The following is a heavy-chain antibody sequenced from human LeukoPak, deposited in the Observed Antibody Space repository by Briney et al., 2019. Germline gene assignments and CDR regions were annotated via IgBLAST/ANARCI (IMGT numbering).Heavy chain of an antibody. D-gene: IGHD4-23*01. CDR3: AKGPGSTVVATFDY. CDR1: GFTFSSYA. Sequence: GGSLRLSCAASGFTFSSYAMSWVRQAPGKGLEWVSTISNSGGTTYYADSVKGRFTISRDNSKKTLYLQMNSLRAEDTAVYYCAKGPGSTVVATFDYWGQGTLVTVSS. J-gene: IGHJ4*02. CDR2: ISNSGGTT. V-gene: IGHV3-23*01.